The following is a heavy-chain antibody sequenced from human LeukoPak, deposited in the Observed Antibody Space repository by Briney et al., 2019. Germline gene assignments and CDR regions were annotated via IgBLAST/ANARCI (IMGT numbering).Heavy chain of an antibody. Sequence: PSETLSLTCAVYGGSFSGYYWSWIRQPPGKGLEWIGEINHSGSTNYNPSPKSRVTISVDTSKNQFSLKLSSVTAADTAVYYCARDSYYDFWSGYPTPRFGGFDYWGQGTLVTVSS. CDR1: GGSFSGYY. CDR3: ARDSYYDFWSGYPTPRFGGFDY. V-gene: IGHV4-34*01. CDR2: INHSGST. D-gene: IGHD3-3*01. J-gene: IGHJ4*02.